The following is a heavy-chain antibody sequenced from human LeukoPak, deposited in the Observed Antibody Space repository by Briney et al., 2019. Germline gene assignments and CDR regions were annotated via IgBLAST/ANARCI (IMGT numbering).Heavy chain of an antibody. J-gene: IGHJ5*02. CDR3: ARAFPVVRGARRWFDP. CDR2: MNPNSGNT. D-gene: IGHD3-10*01. Sequence: ASVKVSCKASGYTFTSYDINWVRQATGQGLEWMGWMNPNSGNTGYAQKFQGRVTITRNTSISTAYMELSSLRSEDTAVYYCARAFPVVRGARRWFDPWGQGTLVTVSS. CDR1: GYTFTSYD. V-gene: IGHV1-8*03.